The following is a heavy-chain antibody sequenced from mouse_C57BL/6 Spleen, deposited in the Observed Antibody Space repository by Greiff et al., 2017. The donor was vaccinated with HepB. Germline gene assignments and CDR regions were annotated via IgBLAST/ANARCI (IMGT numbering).Heavy chain of an antibody. CDR2: IYPGDGDT. J-gene: IGHJ2*01. CDR3: ARETAQATNFDY. Sequence: VQLQQSGPELVKPGASVKISCKASGYAFSSSWMNWVKQRPGKGLEWIGRIYPGDGDTNYNGKFKGKATLTADKSSSTAYMQLSSLTSEDSAVYFCARETAQATNFDYGGQGTTLTVSS. D-gene: IGHD3-2*02. CDR1: GYAFSSSW. V-gene: IGHV1-82*01.